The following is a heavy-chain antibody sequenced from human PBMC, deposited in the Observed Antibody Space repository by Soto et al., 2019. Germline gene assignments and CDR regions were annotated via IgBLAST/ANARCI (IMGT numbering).Heavy chain of an antibody. CDR3: AHRVYERLSPWDVGFFDY. CDR2: IYWDDDK. CDR1: GFSLSTSGVG. D-gene: IGHD3-16*01. Sequence: GPTLVNPTQTLTLTCTFSGFSLSTSGVGVGWIRQPPGKALEWLAVIYWDDDKRYSPSLRSRLTLTKDSPKNQVVLTMTNMDPMDKATSYRAHRVYERLSPWDVGFFDYWCHANLVTVS. V-gene: IGHV2-5*02. J-gene: IGHJ4*03.